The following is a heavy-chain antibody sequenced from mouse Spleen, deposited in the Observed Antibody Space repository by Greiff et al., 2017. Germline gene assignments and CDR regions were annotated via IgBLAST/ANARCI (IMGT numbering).Heavy chain of an antibody. D-gene: IGHD2-14*01. V-gene: IGHV5-9*03. J-gene: IGHJ4*01. CDR1: GFTFSSYT. CDR3: ARWRYDGAMDY. CDR2: ISSGGGNT. Sequence: EVMLVESGGGLVKPGGSLKLSCAASGFTFSSYTMSWVRQTPEKRLEWVATISSGGGNTYYPDSVKGRFTISRDNAKNTLYLQMSSLRSEDTALYYCARWRYDGAMDYWGQGTSVTVSS.